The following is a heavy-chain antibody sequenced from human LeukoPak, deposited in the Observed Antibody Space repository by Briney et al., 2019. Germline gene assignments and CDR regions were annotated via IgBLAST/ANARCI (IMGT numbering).Heavy chain of an antibody. CDR1: GGSINNYY. J-gene: IGHJ4*02. V-gene: IGHV4-59*01. CDR2: IYYSGST. CDR3: ARHRGSGYPYFDY. Sequence: PSETLSLTCTVSGGSINNYYWSWIRQPPGKGLVWIGYIYYSGSTNYNPSLKGRLTISVDTSKNQFALKVSSLTAADTAVYYCARHRGSGYPYFDYWGQGTLVTVSS. D-gene: IGHD3-22*01.